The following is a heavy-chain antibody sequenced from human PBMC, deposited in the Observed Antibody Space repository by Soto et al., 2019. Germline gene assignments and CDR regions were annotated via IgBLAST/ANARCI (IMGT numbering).Heavy chain of an antibody. D-gene: IGHD3-16*01. CDR1: GFTFSSYG. CDR3: ARDPFLNDYPRNWFDP. CDR2: IWYDGSNK. Sequence: PGGSLRLSCAASGFTFSSYGMHWVRQAPGKGLEWVAVIWYDGSNKYYADSVKGRFTISRDNSKNTLYLQMNSLRAEDTAVYYCARDPFLNDYPRNWFDPWGQGTLVTVSS. V-gene: IGHV3-33*01. J-gene: IGHJ5*02.